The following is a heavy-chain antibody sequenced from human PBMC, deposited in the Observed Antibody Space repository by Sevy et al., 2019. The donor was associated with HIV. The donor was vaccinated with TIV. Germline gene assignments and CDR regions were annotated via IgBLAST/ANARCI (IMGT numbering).Heavy chain of an antibody. Sequence: GGSLRLSCAASGFTFSSYGMHWVRQAPGKGLEWVAVIWYDGSNKYYADSVKGRFTISRDNSKNTLYLQMNSLRAEDTTVYYWASNGDCSGGSCYSTEFYYYMDVWGKGTTVTVSS. V-gene: IGHV3-33*01. CDR3: ASNGDCSGGSCYSTEFYYYMDV. CDR1: GFTFSSYG. D-gene: IGHD2-15*01. J-gene: IGHJ6*03. CDR2: IWYDGSNK.